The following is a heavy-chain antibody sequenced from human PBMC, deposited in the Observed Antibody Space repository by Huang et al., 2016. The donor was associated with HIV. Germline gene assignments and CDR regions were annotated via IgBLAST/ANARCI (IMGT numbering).Heavy chain of an antibody. Sequence: QVQLYQWGAGPLRPSETRSLTCGVSGGSLHGYYWNWLRQSPGRGREWIGDVNHGGSTKYNPSLKSRVTISVDTSKIQFSLNLTSVTATDTADYYCATSRSGSGWFLDIWGRGTLVSVS. D-gene: IGHD6-19*01. CDR3: ATSRSGSGWFLDI. J-gene: IGHJ2*01. CDR1: GGSLHGYY. CDR2: VNHGGST. V-gene: IGHV4-34*01.